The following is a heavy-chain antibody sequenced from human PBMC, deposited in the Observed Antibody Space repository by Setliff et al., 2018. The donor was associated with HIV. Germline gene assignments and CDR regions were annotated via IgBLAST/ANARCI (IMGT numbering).Heavy chain of an antibody. CDR3: ARHWNYDTGLDPFDI. Sequence: SETLPLTCDVSGGSISSNSWWTWVRQPPGKGLEWIGQIYHGGNTRYNPSLKSRLTMSIDKSKNQVSLELSSVTAADTAVYYCARHWNYDTGLDPFDIWGQGTMVTVSS. V-gene: IGHV4-4*02. J-gene: IGHJ3*02. CDR1: GGSISSNSW. D-gene: IGHD3-22*01. CDR2: IYHGGNT.